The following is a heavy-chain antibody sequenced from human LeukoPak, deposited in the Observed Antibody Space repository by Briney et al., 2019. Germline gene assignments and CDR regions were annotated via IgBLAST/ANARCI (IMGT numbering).Heavy chain of an antibody. Sequence: GGSLRLSCAASGFTFSSYAMHWVRQAPGKGLEWVAVISYDGSNKYYADSVKGRFTISRDNSKNTLYLQMNSLRAEDTAVYYCARLMNYYDSSGYYPPGYWGQGTLVTVSS. J-gene: IGHJ4*02. D-gene: IGHD3-22*01. CDR1: GFTFSSYA. CDR2: ISYDGSNK. CDR3: ARLMNYYDSSGYYPPGY. V-gene: IGHV3-30*04.